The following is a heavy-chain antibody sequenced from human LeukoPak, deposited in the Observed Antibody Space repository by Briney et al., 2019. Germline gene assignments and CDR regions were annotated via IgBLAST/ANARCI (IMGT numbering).Heavy chain of an antibody. CDR2: IYYSGST. J-gene: IGHJ4*02. Sequence: SEPLSLTCSVSGASINGYYWSWIPEPPGKGLECIGYIYYSGSTNYKPSLESRVTISLDTSRNQFSLRLRSVTAADTAVYFCARGTTGAYFGTPPYFDYWGQGSLVTVYS. CDR3: ARGTTGAYFGTPPYFDY. CDR1: GASINGYY. V-gene: IGHV4-59*01. D-gene: IGHD7-27*01.